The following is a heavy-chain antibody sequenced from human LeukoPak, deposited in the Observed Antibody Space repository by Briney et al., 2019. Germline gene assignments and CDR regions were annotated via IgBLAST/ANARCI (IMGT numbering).Heavy chain of an antibody. D-gene: IGHD6-19*01. V-gene: IGHV3-7*01. J-gene: IGHJ4*02. CDR2: IKQDGSEK. CDR1: GFTFSRYW. Sequence: GGSLRLSCTASGFTFSRYWMSWVRQAPGKGLEWVANIKQDGSEKYYVDSVKGRFTISRDNAKNSLYLQMNSLRAEDTAVYYCARDSYSSGWYSDWGQGTLVTVSS. CDR3: ARDSYSSGWYSD.